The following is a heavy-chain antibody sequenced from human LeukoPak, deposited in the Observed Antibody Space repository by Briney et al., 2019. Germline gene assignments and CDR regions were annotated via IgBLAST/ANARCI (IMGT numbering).Heavy chain of an antibody. CDR2: INPSGGST. CDR3: ARVAPLLYYYDSSGYLDY. J-gene: IGHJ4*02. V-gene: IGHV1-46*01. CDR1: GYTFTSYY. D-gene: IGHD3-22*01. Sequence: ASVKVSCKASGYTFTSYYMHWVRQAPGQGLEWMGIINPSGGSTSYAQKFQGRVTMTRDTSTSTVYMELSSLRSEDTAVYYCARVAPLLYYYDSSGYLDYWGQGTLVTVSS.